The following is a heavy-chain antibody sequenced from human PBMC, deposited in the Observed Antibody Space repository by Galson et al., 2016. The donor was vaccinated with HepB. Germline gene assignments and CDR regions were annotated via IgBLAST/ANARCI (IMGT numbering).Heavy chain of an antibody. D-gene: IGHD5-12*01. Sequence: CAISGDSVSRNTAAWNWIGQSPSRGLEWLGRTYYRSKWSSDYAVSMKSRITINADTSMNQFSLQLNSVTPEDTAVYYCASGTGAYVQWGQGTLVTVSS. CDR1: GDSVSRNTAA. V-gene: IGHV6-1*01. CDR2: TYYRSKWSS. CDR3: ASGTGAYVQ. J-gene: IGHJ4*02.